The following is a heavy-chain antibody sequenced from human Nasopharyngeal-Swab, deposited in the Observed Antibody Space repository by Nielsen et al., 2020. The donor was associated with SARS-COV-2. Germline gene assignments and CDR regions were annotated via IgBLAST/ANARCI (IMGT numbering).Heavy chain of an antibody. Sequence: TLSLTCTVSGGSISSGSYYWSWIRQPAGKGLEWIGRIYTSGSTNYNPSLKSRVTISVDTSKNQFSLKLSSVTAADTAVYYCARDGSWYGVGYFDYWGQGTLVTVSS. CDR2: IYTSGST. D-gene: IGHD6-13*01. CDR3: ARDGSWYGVGYFDY. J-gene: IGHJ4*02. V-gene: IGHV4-61*02. CDR1: GGSISSGSYY.